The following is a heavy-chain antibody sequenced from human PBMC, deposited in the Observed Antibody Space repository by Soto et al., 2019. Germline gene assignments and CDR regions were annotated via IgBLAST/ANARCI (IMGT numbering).Heavy chain of an antibody. CDR3: ARQAAMVSYYFDY. D-gene: IGHD5-18*01. CDR1: GGSISSGGYY. J-gene: IGHJ4*02. Sequence: PSETLSLTCTVSGGSISSGGYYWSWIRQHPGKGLEWIGYIYYSGSTYYNPSLKSRVTISVDTSKNQFSLKLSSVTAADTAVYYCARQAAMVSYYFDYWGQGTLVTVSS. V-gene: IGHV4-31*03. CDR2: IYYSGST.